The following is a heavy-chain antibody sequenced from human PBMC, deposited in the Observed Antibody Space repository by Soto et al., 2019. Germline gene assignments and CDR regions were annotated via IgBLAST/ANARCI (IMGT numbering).Heavy chain of an antibody. CDR3: ARDRPAGRCGGYCLYGMDV. Sequence: QVQLQESGPGLVKPSQTLSLTCTVSGGSISIGGYYWSWIRQHPGQGLEWIGYIYYSGSTYYNPSLKSRVTISVDTSKNQFSLKLSSVTAADTAVYYCARDRPAGRCGGYCLYGMDVWGQGTTVTVSS. D-gene: IGHD2-21*02. V-gene: IGHV4-31*03. CDR2: IYYSGST. CDR1: GGSISIGGYY. J-gene: IGHJ6*02.